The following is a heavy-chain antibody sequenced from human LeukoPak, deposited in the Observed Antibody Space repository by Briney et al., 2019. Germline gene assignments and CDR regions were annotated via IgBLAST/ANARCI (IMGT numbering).Heavy chain of an antibody. CDR3: ARGAAAALYGIGVAGTPFDY. D-gene: IGHD6-19*01. CDR2: IYYSGRT. J-gene: IGHJ4*02. V-gene: IGHV4-39*07. CDR1: GGSISSSRYY. Sequence: PSEALSVTCTVSGGSISSSRYYWGWIRQPPGKGLGWIGRIYYSGRTYYNPSLKNRVTILVGTFKDQVFLKMMSVYAADTAVYYCARGAAAALYGIGVAGTPFDYWGQGTLVTVSS.